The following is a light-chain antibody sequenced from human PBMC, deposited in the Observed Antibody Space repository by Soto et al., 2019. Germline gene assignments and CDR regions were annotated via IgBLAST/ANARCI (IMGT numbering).Light chain of an antibody. CDR3: QESNSVPFS. CDR1: RGIANY. CDR2: SAT. J-gene: IGKJ4*01. Sequence: QMTQSPPSLSASVGDRVTITCRASRGIANYVNWYPHKLGKAPKLLIYSATNLQSGVPSRFSGSGSGTSFTFTISGLQPDDSATYYCQESNSVPFSFGGGTKLEIK. V-gene: IGKV1-39*01.